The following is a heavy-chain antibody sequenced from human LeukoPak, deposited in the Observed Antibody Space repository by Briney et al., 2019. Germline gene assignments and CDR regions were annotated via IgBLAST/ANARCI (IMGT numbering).Heavy chain of an antibody. CDR1: GGSISSYY. D-gene: IGHD2-8*02. J-gene: IGHJ4*02. CDR3: ARGTSGDFDY. CDR2: IYYSGST. Sequence: SETLSLTCTVSGGSISSYYWSWIRQPPGKGLEWIGYIYYSGSTNYNPSLKSRVAISVDTSKNQFSLKLSSVTAADTAVYYCARGTSGDFDYWGQGTLVTVSS. V-gene: IGHV4-59*01.